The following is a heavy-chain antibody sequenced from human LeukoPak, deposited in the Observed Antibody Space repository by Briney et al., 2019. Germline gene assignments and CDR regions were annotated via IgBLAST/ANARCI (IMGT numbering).Heavy chain of an antibody. CDR1: GGSISSYY. Sequence: PSETLSLTCTVSGGSISSYYWSWIRQPPGKRLEWIGRTYDSGTTHYNPSLQSRVIISVDTSKNQFSLNLRSVTAADTAVYYCAKGAWTLDSWGQGALVTVSS. J-gene: IGHJ4*02. D-gene: IGHD1-1*01. CDR2: TYDSGTT. V-gene: IGHV4-59*01. CDR3: AKGAWTLDS.